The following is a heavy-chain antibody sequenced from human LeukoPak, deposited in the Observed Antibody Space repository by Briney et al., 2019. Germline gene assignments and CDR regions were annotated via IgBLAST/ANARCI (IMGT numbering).Heavy chain of an antibody. CDR3: AHESTVTSFDY. D-gene: IGHD4-11*01. CDR2: IRYDGTNK. Sequence: GGSLRLSCAASGLMFTSYAMSWVRQAPGKGLEWVAFIRYDGTNKYYADSVKGRFTISRDNSKNTLYLQMNSLRTEDTAVYYCAHESTVTSFDYWGQGTLVTVSS. V-gene: IGHV3-30*02. CDR1: GLMFTSYA. J-gene: IGHJ4*02.